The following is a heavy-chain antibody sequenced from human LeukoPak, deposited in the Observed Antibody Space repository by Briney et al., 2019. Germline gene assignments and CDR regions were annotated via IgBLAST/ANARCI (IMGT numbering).Heavy chain of an antibody. Sequence: SETLSLTCTVSGGSISSGDYYWSWIRQPPGKGLEWIGYIYYSGSTYYSPSLKSRVTISVDTSKNQFSLKLSSVTAADTAVYYCARGGGYDSHYYYYGMDVWGQGTTVTVSS. CDR3: ARGGGYDSHYYYYGMDV. D-gene: IGHD5-12*01. V-gene: IGHV4-30-4*01. CDR1: GGSISSGDYY. J-gene: IGHJ6*02. CDR2: IYYSGST.